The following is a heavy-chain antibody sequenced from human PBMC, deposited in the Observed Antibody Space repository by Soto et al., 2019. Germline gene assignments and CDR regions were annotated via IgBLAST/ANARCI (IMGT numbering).Heavy chain of an antibody. Sequence: ASVKVSCKASGYTFTDYYIHWVRQAPGQGLEWMGWISAYNGNTNYAQKLQGRVTMTTDTSTSTAYMELRSLRSDDTAVYYCARGARDSSGYLQTFDYWGQGTLVTVSS. CDR3: ARGARDSSGYLQTFDY. D-gene: IGHD3-22*01. CDR1: GYTFTDYY. CDR2: ISAYNGNT. V-gene: IGHV1-18*01. J-gene: IGHJ4*02.